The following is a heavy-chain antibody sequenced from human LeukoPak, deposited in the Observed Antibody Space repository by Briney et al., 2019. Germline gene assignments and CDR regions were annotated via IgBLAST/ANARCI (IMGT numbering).Heavy chain of an antibody. V-gene: IGHV4-4*07. CDR2: FQTRGTT. J-gene: IGHJ6*03. Sequence: SETLSLTCTVSGAPITSYYWTWIRQPAGKGLEWIGRFQTRGTTHYSPSLESRVTMSGDRSKNQVSLRLNSVTAADTAVYYCARDLHDGGAKGFHFYMDVWGKGTTVTVTS. CDR3: ARDLHDGGAKGFHFYMDV. D-gene: IGHD2-21*01. CDR1: GAPITSYY.